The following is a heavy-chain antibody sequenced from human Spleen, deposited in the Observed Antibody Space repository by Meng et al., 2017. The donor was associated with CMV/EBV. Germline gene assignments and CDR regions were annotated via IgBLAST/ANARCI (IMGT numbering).Heavy chain of an antibody. CDR3: ARLRGPTPSGNAFDI. J-gene: IGHJ3*02. D-gene: IGHD1-26*01. Sequence: GGSLRLSCGVSGFSVSTSYMGWVRQGPGKGLEWVSAIRWNGETTGYADSVKGRFTISRDNAKKSLYLQMHSLRAEDTALYYCARLRGPTPSGNAFDIWGQGTMVTVSS. V-gene: IGHV3-20*04. CDR2: IRWNGETT. CDR1: GFSVSTSY.